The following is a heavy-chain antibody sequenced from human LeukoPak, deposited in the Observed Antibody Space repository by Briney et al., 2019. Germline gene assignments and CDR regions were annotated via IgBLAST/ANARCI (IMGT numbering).Heavy chain of an antibody. CDR3: ASEDSTRSSVRELDY. D-gene: IGHD1-1*01. Sequence: GGSLRLSCAASGFTFSTYDFHWVRQVTGKGLQWVSAIGAGFDTYYQDSVRGGFTISRENAKTSLYLQMNSLTVGDTAVYYCASEDSTRSSVRELDYWGQGILVTVSS. V-gene: IGHV3-13*01. CDR1: GFTFSTYD. CDR2: IGAGFDT. J-gene: IGHJ4*02.